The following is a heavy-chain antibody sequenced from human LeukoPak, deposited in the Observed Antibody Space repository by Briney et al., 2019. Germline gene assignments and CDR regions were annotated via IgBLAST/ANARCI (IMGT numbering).Heavy chain of an antibody. V-gene: IGHV4-61*01. CDR3: ARVFDSGSQAYFHYMDV. D-gene: IGHD3-10*01. J-gene: IGHJ6*03. CDR1: GYSISSGYY. CDR2: IYSSGST. Sequence: SETLSLTCTVSGYSISSGYYWSWIRQPPGKGLEWIGYIYSSGSTNYNPSLKSRVTMSVDTSKNQFSLKVSSVTAADTAVYYCARVFDSGSQAYFHYMDVWGKGTTVTIFS.